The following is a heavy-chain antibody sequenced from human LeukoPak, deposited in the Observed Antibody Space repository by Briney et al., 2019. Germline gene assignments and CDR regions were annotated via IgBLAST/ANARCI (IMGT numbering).Heavy chain of an antibody. V-gene: IGHV4-39*01. Sequence: KPSETLSLTCTVSGGSISSSSYYWGWIRQPPGKGLEWIGSIYYSGSTYYNPSLKSRVTISVDTSKNQFSLKLSSVTAADTAVYYCARVSDPRYSFFDPWGQGTLVTVSS. CDR1: GGSISSSSYY. CDR2: IYYSGST. D-gene: IGHD5-18*01. J-gene: IGHJ5*02. CDR3: ARVSDPRYSFFDP.